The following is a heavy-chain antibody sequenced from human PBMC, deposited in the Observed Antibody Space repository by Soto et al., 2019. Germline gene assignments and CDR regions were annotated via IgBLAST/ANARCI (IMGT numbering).Heavy chain of an antibody. Sequence: SVKVSCKASGGTFSSYAISWVRQAPGHGLEWMGGIIPIFGTANYAQKFQGRVTITADESTSTAYMELSSLRSEDTAVYYCARLGYCSSTSCYREDYWGQGTLVTVSS. V-gene: IGHV1-69*13. D-gene: IGHD2-2*01. J-gene: IGHJ4*02. CDR2: IIPIFGTA. CDR1: GGTFSSYA. CDR3: ARLGYCSSTSCYREDY.